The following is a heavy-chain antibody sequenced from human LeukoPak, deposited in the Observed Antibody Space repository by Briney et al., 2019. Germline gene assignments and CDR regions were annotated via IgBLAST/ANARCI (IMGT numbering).Heavy chain of an antibody. V-gene: IGHV3-30*04. Sequence: AGGSLRLSCAASGFTFSSYTMHWVRQAPGKGLEWVAVISSDSSDKYYADSVKGRFTISRDNSKNTLRLQMNSLRAEDTAVYYCARDFSSGHGYDFWSGYFDLWGRGTLVTVSS. CDR1: GFTFSSYT. J-gene: IGHJ2*01. CDR2: ISSDSSDK. D-gene: IGHD3-3*01. CDR3: ARDFSSGHGYDFWSGYFDL.